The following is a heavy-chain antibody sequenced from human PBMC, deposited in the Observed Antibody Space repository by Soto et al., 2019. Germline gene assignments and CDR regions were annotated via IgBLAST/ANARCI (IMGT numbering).Heavy chain of an antibody. CDR2: IDWDDDK. Sequence: SGPTLVNPTETLTLTCTFSGFSLSTSGMCVSWIRQPPGKALEWLALIDWDDDKYYNTILKTRLTISKDTSKNQVVLTMTNMDPVDTATYYCARTHYDDGDYAWFDPWGQGALVTVSS. V-gene: IGHV2-70*01. CDR1: GFSLSTSGMC. D-gene: IGHD4-17*01. CDR3: ARTHYDDGDYAWFDP. J-gene: IGHJ5*02.